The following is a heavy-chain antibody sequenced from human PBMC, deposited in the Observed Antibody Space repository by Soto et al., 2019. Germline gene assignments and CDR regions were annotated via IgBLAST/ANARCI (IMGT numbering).Heavy chain of an antibody. V-gene: IGHV3-48*02. CDR3: ARSVEGHFDY. D-gene: IGHD6-19*01. Sequence: EVQLVESGGGLVQPGGPLRLSCAASGFRFSIYSMNWVRQAPGKGLEWSAYITSDTNTIKYADSVKGRFTISRDNAKNSVYLQMNSLRDEDTAVYYCARSVEGHFDYWGQGTVVTVSS. CDR2: ITSDTNTI. CDR1: GFRFSIYS. J-gene: IGHJ4*02.